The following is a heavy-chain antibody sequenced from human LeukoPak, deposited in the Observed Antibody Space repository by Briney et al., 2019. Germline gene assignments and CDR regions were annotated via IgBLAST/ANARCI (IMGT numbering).Heavy chain of an antibody. CDR1: GYSISGGFY. J-gene: IGHJ4*02. V-gene: IGHV4-38-2*02. CDR2: IYHSGTS. D-gene: IGHD3-9*01. CDR3: ARGGDILTGYSNYFDY. Sequence: SETLSLTCTVSGYSISGGFYWDWIRQPPGKGLEWIGSIYHSGTSYYNPSLKSRVTISVDTSKNHFSLNLSSVTAADTAVYYCARGGDILTGYSNYFDYWGQGTLVTVSS.